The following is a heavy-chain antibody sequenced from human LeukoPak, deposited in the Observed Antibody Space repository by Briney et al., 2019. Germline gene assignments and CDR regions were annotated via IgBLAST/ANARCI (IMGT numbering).Heavy chain of an antibody. V-gene: IGHV1-2*02. J-gene: IGHJ5*02. CDR2: SSPNSGGT. D-gene: IGHD2-15*01. CDR1: VYTFTGYY. CDR3: ARDFCSCSGGSFYLQCWWFDP. Sequence: GASVKVSCKASVYTFTGYYMHWVRQAPGQGLEWMGWSSPNSGGTNYAQKFQGRVTMTRDTSISTAYMELSRLRSDDTAVYYCARDFCSCSGGSFYLQCWWFDPWGQGTLVTVSS.